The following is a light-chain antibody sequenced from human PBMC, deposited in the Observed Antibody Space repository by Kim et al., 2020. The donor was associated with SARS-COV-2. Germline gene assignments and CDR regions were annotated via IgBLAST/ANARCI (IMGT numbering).Light chain of an antibody. CDR2: DNN. CDR1: RSNITITY. J-gene: IGLJ2*01. CDR3: ATWDGSLSAVV. V-gene: IGLV1-51*01. Sequence: QNVTSPGSGTRSNITITYMSWNHKFPRMPSKLLIYDNNKRPSVIPDLLSDSKSGTSATLGITGLQTGDEANYYCATWDGSLSAVVFGGGTQLTVL.